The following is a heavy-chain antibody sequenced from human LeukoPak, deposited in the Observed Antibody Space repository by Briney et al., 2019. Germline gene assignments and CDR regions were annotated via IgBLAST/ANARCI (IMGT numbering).Heavy chain of an antibody. CDR2: ISSSGTI. D-gene: IGHD3-3*01. J-gene: IGHJ4*02. V-gene: IGHV3-48*03. Sequence: GGSLRLSCAASGFTFSSYEMNWVRQAPGKGLEWVSYISSSGTIYYADSVKGRFTISRDNAKNSLYLQMNSLRADDTAVYYCGRSGDFWSGSGVAYWGQGTLVTVSS. CDR3: GRSGDFWSGSGVAY. CDR1: GFTFSSYE.